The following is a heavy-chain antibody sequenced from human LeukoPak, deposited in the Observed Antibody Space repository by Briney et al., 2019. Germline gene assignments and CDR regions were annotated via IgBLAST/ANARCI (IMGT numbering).Heavy chain of an antibody. CDR3: AKEGATVTTWFDY. CDR2: ISWNSGTI. J-gene: IGHJ4*02. CDR1: GYTFDSNS. D-gene: IGHD4-17*01. Sequence: GRSLRLSCAASGYTFDSNSMHWVRQAPGKGLEWVSGISWNSGTIAYADSVKGRFTISRDNAKNSLYLQMNSLRSEDMALLYCAKEGATVTTWFDYWGQGTLVTVSS. V-gene: IGHV3-9*03.